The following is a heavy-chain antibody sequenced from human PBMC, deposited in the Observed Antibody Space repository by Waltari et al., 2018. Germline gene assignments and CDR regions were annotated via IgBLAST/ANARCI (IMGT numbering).Heavy chain of an antibody. CDR2: MNPNSGNT. V-gene: IGHV1-8*01. Sequence: VRQATGKGLGWMGWMNPNSGNTGYAQKFQGRVTMTRNTSISTAYMELSSLRSEDTAVYYCARGRASWFDPWGQGTLVTVSS. J-gene: IGHJ5*02. CDR3: ARGRASWFDP.